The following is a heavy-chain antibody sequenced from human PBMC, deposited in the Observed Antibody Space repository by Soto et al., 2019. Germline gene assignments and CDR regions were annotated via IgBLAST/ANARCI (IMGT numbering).Heavy chain of an antibody. D-gene: IGHD6-6*01. CDR3: AREPRVAARLNWFDP. CDR2: IYYSGST. V-gene: IGHV4-61*01. Sequence: KPSETLSLTCTVSGGSVSSGSYYWSWIRQPPGKGLEWIGYIYYSGSTNYNPSLKSRVTISVDTSKNQFSLKLSSATAADTAVYYCAREPRVAARLNWFDPWGQGTLVTVSS. CDR1: GGSVSSGSYY. J-gene: IGHJ5*02.